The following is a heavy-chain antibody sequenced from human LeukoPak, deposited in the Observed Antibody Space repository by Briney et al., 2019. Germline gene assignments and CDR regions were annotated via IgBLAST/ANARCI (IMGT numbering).Heavy chain of an antibody. CDR3: ARHGSHLAFDI. CDR1: GGSISSYY. D-gene: IGHD1-26*01. J-gene: IGHJ3*02. CDR2: IYTGGST. Sequence: PSETLSLTCTVSGGSISSYYWSWIRQPPGKGLEWIGYIYTGGSTNYNPSLKSRVTISVDTSKNQFSLKLSSVTAADTAVYYCARHGSHLAFDIWGQGTMVTVSS. V-gene: IGHV4-4*09.